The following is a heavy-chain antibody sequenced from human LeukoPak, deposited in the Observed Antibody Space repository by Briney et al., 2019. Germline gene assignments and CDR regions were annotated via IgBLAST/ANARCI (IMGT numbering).Heavy chain of an antibody. CDR3: ARDRRRSIFGVANRHDAFDI. D-gene: IGHD3-3*01. V-gene: IGHV1-18*01. Sequence: GASVKVSCKASGYTFTSYGISWVRQAPGQGLEWMGWISAYNGNTNYAQKLQGRVTMTTDTSTSTAYMELSSLRSEDTAVYYCARDRRRSIFGVANRHDAFDIWGQGTMVTVSS. CDR1: GYTFTSYG. J-gene: IGHJ3*02. CDR2: ISAYNGNT.